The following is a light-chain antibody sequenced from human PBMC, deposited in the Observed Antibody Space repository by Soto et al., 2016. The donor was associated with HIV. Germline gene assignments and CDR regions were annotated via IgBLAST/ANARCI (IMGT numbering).Light chain of an antibody. Sequence: SYGLTQSPSVSVAPGKTAKITCGGKNIGTKSVHWYQRKPGQAPVMVVYDNNDRPSGIPERISGSNSGNTATLIISRVEAGDEADYFCQVWDSSSDQSYVFGAGTKVTVL. J-gene: IGLJ1*01. V-gene: IGLV3-21*03. CDR1: NIGTKS. CDR3: QVWDSSSDQSYV. CDR2: DNN.